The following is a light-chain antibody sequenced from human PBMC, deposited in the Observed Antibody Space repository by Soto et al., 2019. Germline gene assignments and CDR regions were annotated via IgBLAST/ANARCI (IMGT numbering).Light chain of an antibody. J-gene: IGLJ1*01. CDR3: CSYAGSYTYV. V-gene: IGLV2-11*01. Sequence: QSVLTQPRSVSRSPGQSVTISCPGTSSDVGGYNYVSWYQQHPGKAPKLMIYDVSKRPSGVPDRFSGSKSGNTASLTISGLQAEDEADYYCCSYAGSYTYVFGTGTKVTVL. CDR2: DVS. CDR1: SSDVGGYNY.